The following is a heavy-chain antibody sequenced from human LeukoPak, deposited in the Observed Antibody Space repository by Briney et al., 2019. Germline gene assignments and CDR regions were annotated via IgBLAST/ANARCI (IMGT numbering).Heavy chain of an antibody. V-gene: IGHV5-51*01. Sequence: GEALKISCKGSGYSFTSYWIGWVRQMPGEGLEWMGIIYPGDSDTRYSPSFQGQVNISADKSISTAYRQWSSLKASDTAMYYCARLNRYVWGSYRYDYFDYWGQGTLGTVSP. J-gene: IGHJ4*02. D-gene: IGHD3-16*02. CDR1: GYSFTSYW. CDR2: IYPGDSDT. CDR3: ARLNRYVWGSYRYDYFDY.